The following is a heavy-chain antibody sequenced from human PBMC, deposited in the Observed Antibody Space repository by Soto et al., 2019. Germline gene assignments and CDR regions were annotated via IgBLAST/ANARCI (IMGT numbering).Heavy chain of an antibody. V-gene: IGHV3-30*03. CDR1: GFTFSSYG. Sequence: GGSLRLSCAASGFTFSSYGMHWVRQAPGKGLEWVAVISYDGSNKYYADSVKGRFTISRDNSKNTLYLQMNSLRAEDTAVYYCEGIAEKYYYYYGMDVWGQGTTVTVSS. CDR2: ISYDGSNK. D-gene: IGHD3-10*01. CDR3: EGIAEKYYYYYGMDV. J-gene: IGHJ6*02.